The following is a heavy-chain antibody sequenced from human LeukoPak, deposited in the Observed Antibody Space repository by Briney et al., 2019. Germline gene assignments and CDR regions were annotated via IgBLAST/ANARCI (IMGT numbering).Heavy chain of an antibody. CDR1: GFTFSSYS. J-gene: IGHJ4*02. CDR2: ISSSSSTI. CDR3: ARDKIGWEPQFDY. V-gene: IGHV3-48*01. Sequence: AGGSLRLSCAASGFTFSSYSMNWVRQAPGKGLEWVSYISSSSSTIYYADSVKGRFTISRDNAKNSLYLQMNSLRAEDTAVYYCARDKIGWEPQFDYWGQGTLVTVSS. D-gene: IGHD1-26*01.